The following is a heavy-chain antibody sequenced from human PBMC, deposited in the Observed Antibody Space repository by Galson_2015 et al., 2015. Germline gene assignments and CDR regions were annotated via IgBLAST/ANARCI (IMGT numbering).Heavy chain of an antibody. D-gene: IGHD3-3*01. CDR2: ISYDGSNK. CDR3: ARASRAGLEWLLSNAFDI. J-gene: IGHJ3*02. CDR1: GFTFGSYA. Sequence: SLRLSCAASGFTFGSYAMHWVRQAPGKGLEWVAVISYDGSNKYYADSVKGRFTISRDNSKNTLYLQMNSLRAEDTAVYYCARASRAGLEWLLSNAFDIWAQGTMVPVSS. V-gene: IGHV3-30*01.